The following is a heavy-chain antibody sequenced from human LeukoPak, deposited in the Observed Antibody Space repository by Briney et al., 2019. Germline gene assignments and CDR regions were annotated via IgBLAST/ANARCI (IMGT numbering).Heavy chain of an antibody. CDR1: GGTFSSYA. D-gene: IGHD4-11*01. J-gene: IGHJ4*02. V-gene: IGHV1-69*13. Sequence: SVKVSCKASGGTFSSYAISWVRQAPGQGLEWMGGIIPIFGTANYAQKFQGRVTITADESTSTAYMELSSLRSEDTAVYYCARDDNRGVTTGFSDYWGQGTLVTVSS. CDR3: ARDDNRGVTTGFSDY. CDR2: IIPIFGTA.